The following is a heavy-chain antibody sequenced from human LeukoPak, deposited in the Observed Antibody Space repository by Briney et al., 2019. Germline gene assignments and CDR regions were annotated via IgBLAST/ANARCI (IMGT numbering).Heavy chain of an antibody. V-gene: IGHV4-4*07. D-gene: IGHD1-1*01. CDR3: ARVATGKGYPFDY. J-gene: IGHJ4*02. CDR1: GGSISSYY. CDR2: IYTSGST. Sequence: KPSETLPLTCTVSGGSISSYYWSWIRQPAGKGLEWIGRIYTSGSTNYNPSLKSRVTMSVDTSKNQLSLKLTSVPAADTAVYYCARVATGKGYPFDYWGQGTLVTVSS.